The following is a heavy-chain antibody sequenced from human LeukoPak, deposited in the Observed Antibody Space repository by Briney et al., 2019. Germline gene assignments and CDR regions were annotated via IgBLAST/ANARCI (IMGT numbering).Heavy chain of an antibody. Sequence: SETLSLTCAVYGGSFSGYYWSWIRQPPGKGLEWIGEINHSGSTNYNPSLKSRVTISVDTSKNQFSLKLRSVTAADTAVYYCARVRRGWRAYYFDYWGQGTLVTVSS. V-gene: IGHV4-34*01. D-gene: IGHD2-15*01. CDR2: INHSGST. CDR3: ARVRRGWRAYYFDY. J-gene: IGHJ4*02. CDR1: GGSFSGYY.